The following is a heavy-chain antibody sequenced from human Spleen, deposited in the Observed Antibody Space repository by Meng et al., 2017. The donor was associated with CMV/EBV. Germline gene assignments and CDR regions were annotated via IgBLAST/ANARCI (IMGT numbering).Heavy chain of an antibody. V-gene: IGHV6-1*01. Sequence: CDISGDSVSSNSVAWNWIRQSPSRGLEWLGRTYYRSKWYNDYAVSVRSRMSINADTSKNQFSLQLNSVTPEDTAIYYCTRQNGGNDYWGQGTLVTVSS. CDR2: TYYRSKWYN. CDR3: TRQNGGNDY. J-gene: IGHJ4*02. CDR1: GDSVSSNSVA.